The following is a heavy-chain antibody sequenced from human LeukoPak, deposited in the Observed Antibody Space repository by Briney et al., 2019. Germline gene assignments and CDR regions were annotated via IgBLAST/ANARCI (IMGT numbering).Heavy chain of an antibody. CDR2: INTDMSST. CDR1: GFTFSDYW. V-gene: IGHV3-74*01. J-gene: IGHJ4*02. Sequence: PGGSLRLSCAASGFTFSDYWMHWVRHAPGKGVVWVSRINTDMSSTIYTDSVKGGFTIYREKEKNTVYLQMNSERAEETGVYYCARDLSHCSGGSCYFAHFDYWGLGTQVTVSS. D-gene: IGHD2-15*01. CDR3: ARDLSHCSGGSCYFAHFDY.